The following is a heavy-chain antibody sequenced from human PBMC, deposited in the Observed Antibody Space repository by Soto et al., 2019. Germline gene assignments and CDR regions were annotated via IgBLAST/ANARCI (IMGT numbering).Heavy chain of an antibody. D-gene: IGHD2-2*02. V-gene: IGHV3-13*05. CDR3: ARAYTGRLPRRADYYYAMDV. Sequence: LSLVCATSGFPFSNFNMHWVRQVPGKGLECVSAIGAARDPYYLGSVKGRFTISREHAKNSVYLQMNDLRAGASAVYYCARAYTGRLPRRADYYYAMDVWGQGTTVTVSS. CDR2: IGAARDP. CDR1: GFPFSNFN. J-gene: IGHJ6*02.